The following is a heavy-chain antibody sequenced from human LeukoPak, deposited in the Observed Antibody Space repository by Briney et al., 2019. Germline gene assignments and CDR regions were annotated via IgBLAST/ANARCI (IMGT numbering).Heavy chain of an antibody. CDR3: ARAYSTAFDI. Sequence: GGSLRLSCAASGFTVSSNYMSWVRQAPGKGLEWVSVIYSSTSTYYADSVKGRFTISRHNSENTLYLQMSSLRTEDTALYYCARAYSTAFDIWGQGTMVTVSS. D-gene: IGHD2-21*01. V-gene: IGHV3-53*04. J-gene: IGHJ3*02. CDR1: GFTVSSNY. CDR2: IYSSTST.